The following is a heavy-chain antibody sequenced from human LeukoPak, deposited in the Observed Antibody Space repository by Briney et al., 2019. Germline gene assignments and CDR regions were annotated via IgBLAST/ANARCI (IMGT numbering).Heavy chain of an antibody. CDR1: GFTFSSYS. V-gene: IGHV3-21*01. D-gene: IGHD3-22*01. Sequence: GGSLRLSCAASGFTFSSYSMNWVRQAPGKGLEWVSSISSSSSYIYYADSVRGRFTISRDNAKNSLYLQMNSLRAEDTAVYYCARASPTYDSSGYHYWGQGTLVTVSS. J-gene: IGHJ4*02. CDR2: ISSSSSYI. CDR3: ARASPTYDSSGYHY.